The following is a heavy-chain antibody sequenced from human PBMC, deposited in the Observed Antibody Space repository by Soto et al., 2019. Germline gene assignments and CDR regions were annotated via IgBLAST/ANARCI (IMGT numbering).Heavy chain of an antibody. CDR1: GYTFTSYA. D-gene: IGHD2-8*01. CDR3: AIPRVSCTTVVCYRYYYYGMDV. CDR2: INAGNGNT. J-gene: IGHJ6*02. V-gene: IGHV1-3*01. Sequence: QVQLVQSGAEVKKPGASVKVSCKASGYTFTSYAMHWVRQAPGQRLEWMGWINAGNGNTKYSQKFQGRVTITRDTSASTAYMELSSLRSEDTAVYYCAIPRVSCTTVVCYRYYYYGMDVWGQGTTVTVSS.